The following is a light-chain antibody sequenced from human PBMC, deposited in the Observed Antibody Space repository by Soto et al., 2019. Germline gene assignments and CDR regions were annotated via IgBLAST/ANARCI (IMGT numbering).Light chain of an antibody. CDR2: SAS. Sequence: DIQMTQSPSSLSASVGDRVTITCRASQGISNYLAWYQQKPGKAPKLLIYSASTLQSGVPSRFSGGGSGTEFTLTISSLQSEDFAVYYCQHYNTWPWTFSQGTKVDIK. CDR1: QGISNY. J-gene: IGKJ1*01. V-gene: IGKV1-27*01. CDR3: QHYNTWPWT.